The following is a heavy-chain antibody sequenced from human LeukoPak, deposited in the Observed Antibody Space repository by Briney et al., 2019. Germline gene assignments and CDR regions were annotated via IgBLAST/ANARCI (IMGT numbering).Heavy chain of an antibody. CDR1: GFTFSSYW. CDR3: VRGGESTWS. D-gene: IGHD2-15*01. CDR2: INNDGSGT. Sequence: GGSLRLSCAASGFTFSSYWMHWVRQAPGKGPVWVSRINNDGSGTTYADSVKGRFTISRDDAKNALYLQMNSLRAEDTAVYYCVRGGESTWSWGQGTLVTVSS. J-gene: IGHJ5*02. V-gene: IGHV3-74*01.